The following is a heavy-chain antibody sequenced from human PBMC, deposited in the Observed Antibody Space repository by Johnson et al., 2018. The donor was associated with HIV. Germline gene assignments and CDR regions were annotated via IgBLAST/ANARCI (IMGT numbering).Heavy chain of an antibody. CDR3: ARDLEAAGIFRGLSAFDI. CDR1: GFTFSSYG. V-gene: IGHV3-30*03. J-gene: IGHJ3*02. D-gene: IGHD6-13*01. Sequence: VQLVESGGGVVQPGRSLRLSCAASGFTFSSYGMHWVRQAPGKGLEWVAVISYDGSTIYYADSVKGRFTISRDNAKNSLYLQMNSLRAEDTAVYYCARDLEAAGIFRGLSAFDIWGQGTLVTVSS. CDR2: ISYDGSTI.